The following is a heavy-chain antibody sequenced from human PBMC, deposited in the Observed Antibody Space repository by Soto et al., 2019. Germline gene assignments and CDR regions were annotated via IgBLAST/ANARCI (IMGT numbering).Heavy chain of an antibody. D-gene: IGHD3-22*01. CDR1: GFTFSNAW. V-gene: IGHV3-15*01. J-gene: IGHJ5*02. CDR2: MKSKTDGGTT. Sequence: EVQLVESGGGLVKPGGSLRLSCAASGFTFSNAWMSWVRQAPGKGLEWVGRMKSKTDGGTTDYAAPVKGRFTISRDDSNNTLYLQMNSLKTEDTAVYYCTTDQPYYYDSSGYGSWGQGTLVTVSS. CDR3: TTDQPYYYDSSGYGS.